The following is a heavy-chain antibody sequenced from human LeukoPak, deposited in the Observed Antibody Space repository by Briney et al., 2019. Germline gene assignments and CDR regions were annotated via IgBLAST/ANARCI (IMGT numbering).Heavy chain of an antibody. CDR3: ARGGSSSSYYNNYGMDV. Sequence: ASVKVSCKASGYSLTSFDINWVRQGSGQGLEWMGWMKPKRGNTGYAPTFQGRVTITRDTSIDTAYMELSSLRPDDTAVYYCARGGSSSSYYNNYGMDVWGQGTTITVSS. CDR2: MKPKRGNT. CDR1: GYSLTSFD. V-gene: IGHV1-8*01. D-gene: IGHD6-13*01. J-gene: IGHJ6*02.